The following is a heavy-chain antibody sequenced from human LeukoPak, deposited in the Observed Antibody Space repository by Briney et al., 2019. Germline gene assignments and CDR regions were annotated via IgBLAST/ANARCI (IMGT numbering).Heavy chain of an antibody. CDR2: ISYDGSNK. CDR1: GFTFSSYG. Sequence: GGSLRLSCAASGFTFSSYGMHWVRQAPGKGLEWVAVISYDGSNKYYADSVRGRFTISRDNSKNTLYLQMNSLRAEDTAVYYCAKSQQELPKTYYYDSSGYPTYFDYWGQGTLVTVSS. D-gene: IGHD3-22*01. CDR3: AKSQQELPKTYYYDSSGYPTYFDY. J-gene: IGHJ4*02. V-gene: IGHV3-30*18.